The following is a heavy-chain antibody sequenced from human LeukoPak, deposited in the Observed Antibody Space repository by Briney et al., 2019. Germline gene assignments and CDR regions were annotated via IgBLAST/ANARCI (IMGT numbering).Heavy chain of an antibody. Sequence: SGPALVKPTQTLTLTCTFSGFSLSTSGMCVSWIRQPPGKALEWLARIDWDDDKYYSTSLKTRLTISKDTSKNQVVLTMTNMDPVDTATYYCARIPGRFLEWSLGGGMDVWGQGTTVTVSS. D-gene: IGHD3-3*01. CDR1: GFSLSTSGMC. J-gene: IGHJ6*02. CDR3: ARIPGRFLEWSLGGGMDV. CDR2: IDWDDDK. V-gene: IGHV2-70*11.